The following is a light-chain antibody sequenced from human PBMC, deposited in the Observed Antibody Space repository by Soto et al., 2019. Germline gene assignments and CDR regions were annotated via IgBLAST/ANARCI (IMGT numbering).Light chain of an antibody. V-gene: IGKV1-5*01. Sequence: DIQMTQSPSTLSASVGDRVTITCRASQSISSWLGWYQQKPGKAPKLLIYDASSLESGVPSRFSGSGSGTEFTLTISSLQPDDFATYYCQQYNSYRTFGQGTKVEIK. CDR1: QSISSW. J-gene: IGKJ1*01. CDR3: QQYNSYRT. CDR2: DAS.